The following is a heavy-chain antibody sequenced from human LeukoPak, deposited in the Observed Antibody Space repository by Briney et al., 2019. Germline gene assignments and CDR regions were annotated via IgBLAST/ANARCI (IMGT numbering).Heavy chain of an antibody. J-gene: IGHJ4*02. CDR2: IIPIFGTA. CDR3: ARGRDFDWLSAFDY. D-gene: IGHD3-9*01. Sequence: GIIPIFGTANYAQKFQGRVTITADESTSTAYMELSSLRSEDTAVYYCARGRDFDWLSAFDYWGQGTLVTVSS. V-gene: IGHV1-69*01.